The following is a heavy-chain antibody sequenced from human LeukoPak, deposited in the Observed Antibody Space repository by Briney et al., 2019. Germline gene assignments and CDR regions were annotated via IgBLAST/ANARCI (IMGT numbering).Heavy chain of an antibody. V-gene: IGHV3-7*01. D-gene: IGHD2-15*01. CDR1: GFTFSSYW. Sequence: GGSLRLSCAASGFTFSSYWMSWVRQAPGQGLERVANIKQDGSEKHYLDSVKGRFTISRDNAKNSLYLKMNSLRDEDTAVYYCAREDIEPHTYSIFDYWGQGTLVTVSS. CDR2: IKQDGSEK. J-gene: IGHJ4*02. CDR3: AREDIEPHTYSIFDY.